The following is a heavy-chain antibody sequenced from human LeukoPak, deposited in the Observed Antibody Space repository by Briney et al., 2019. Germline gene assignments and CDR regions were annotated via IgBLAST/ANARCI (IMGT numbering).Heavy chain of an antibody. D-gene: IGHD2-2*01. V-gene: IGHV3-74*01. Sequence: GGSLRLSCAASGFTFSTYWMHWVRQAPGKGLVWVTRVNFDGSSTSYADSVKGRFTFSRDNMKHTLWLQMHSLRVEDTAVYYCVRAEPTSWSFDSWGQGILVTVSS. CDR1: GFTFSTYW. CDR3: VRAEPTSWSFDS. CDR2: VNFDGSST. J-gene: IGHJ4*02.